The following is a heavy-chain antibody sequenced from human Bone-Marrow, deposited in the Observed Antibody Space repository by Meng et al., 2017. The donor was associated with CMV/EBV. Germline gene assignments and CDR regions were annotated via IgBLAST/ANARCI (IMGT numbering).Heavy chain of an antibody. CDR3: ARDKLIDNWNYVFYYYYGMAV. V-gene: IGHV3-21*01. Sequence: GGSLRLSCVASGFTFSSYCMNWVRQAPGKGLEWVSSISSSSSYIYYADSVKGRFTISRDNAKNSLYLQMNSLRAEDTAVYYCARDKLIDNWNYVFYYYYGMAVWGQGHTVTCAS. CDR1: GFTFSSYC. CDR2: ISSSSSYI. J-gene: IGHJ6*01. D-gene: IGHD1-7*01.